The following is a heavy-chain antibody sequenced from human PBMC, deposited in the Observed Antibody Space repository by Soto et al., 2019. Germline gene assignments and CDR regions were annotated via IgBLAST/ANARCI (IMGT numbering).Heavy chain of an antibody. CDR1: GDSISRGGYS. CDR3: ARVSWYYYGSGSYNWFDP. Sequence: PSETLSLTCAVSGDSISRGGYSWTWIRPPPGKALEWIGNIDDSGSTSYNPSLKSRVTMSIDTSKNQVSLRLSSVTAADTAVYYCARVSWYYYGSGSYNWFDPWGQGTLVTVSS. D-gene: IGHD3-10*01. CDR2: IDDSGST. J-gene: IGHJ5*02. V-gene: IGHV4-30-2*01.